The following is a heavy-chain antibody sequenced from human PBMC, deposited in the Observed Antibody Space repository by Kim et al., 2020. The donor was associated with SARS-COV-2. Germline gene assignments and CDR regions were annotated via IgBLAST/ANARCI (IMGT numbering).Heavy chain of an antibody. CDR3: ARDPRHINLAWSQYYFDY. J-gene: IGHJ4*02. CDR1: GYTFTGYY. V-gene: IGHV1-2*02. D-gene: IGHD3-3*01. CDR2: INPNSGGT. Sequence: ASVKVSCKASGYTFTGYYMHWVRQAPGQGLEWMGWINPNSGGTNYAQKFQGRVTMTRDTSISTAYMELSRLRSDDTAVYYCARDPRHINLAWSQYYFDYWGQGTLVTVSS.